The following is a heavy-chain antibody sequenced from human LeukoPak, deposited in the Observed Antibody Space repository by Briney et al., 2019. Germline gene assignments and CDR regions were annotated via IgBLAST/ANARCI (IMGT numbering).Heavy chain of an antibody. Sequence: GGSLRLSCAASGFTFSSYTMNWVRQAPGKGLEWVSLINSGTYIHYADSVKGRFTISRDNSKNTLYLQMNSLRAEDTAVYYCAKANYYYDSSGYIHYMDVWGKGTTVTVSS. CDR2: INSGTYI. D-gene: IGHD3-22*01. CDR1: GFTFSSYT. J-gene: IGHJ6*03. CDR3: AKANYYYDSSGYIHYMDV. V-gene: IGHV3-NL1*01.